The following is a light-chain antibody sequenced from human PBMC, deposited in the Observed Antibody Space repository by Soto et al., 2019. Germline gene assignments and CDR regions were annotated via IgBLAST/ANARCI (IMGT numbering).Light chain of an antibody. Sequence: QSALTQPASVSGSPGQSITISCTGSSSDVGGYDYVSWYQQHPGTVPKLMIYDVSDRPSGISNRFSGSKSGNTASLTISGLQTEDEADYYCSSYTSTSAVVFGGGTKVTVL. CDR2: DVS. CDR1: SSDVGGYDY. J-gene: IGLJ2*01. CDR3: SSYTSTSAVV. V-gene: IGLV2-14*03.